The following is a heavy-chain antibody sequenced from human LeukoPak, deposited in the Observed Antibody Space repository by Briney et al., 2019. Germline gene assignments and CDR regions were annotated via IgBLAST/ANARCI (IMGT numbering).Heavy chain of an antibody. CDR1: GFTFADYA. J-gene: IGHJ4*02. D-gene: IGHD1-26*01. Sequence: PGRSLRLSCDASGFTFADYAMHWVRQAPGKGLEWVSYISWNGGSITYADSVKGRFTISRDNAKNSLYLQMNSLGPEDTALYFCAKGMYSAFDYWGQGALVTVSS. V-gene: IGHV3-9*01. CDR3: AKGMYSAFDY. CDR2: ISWNGGSI.